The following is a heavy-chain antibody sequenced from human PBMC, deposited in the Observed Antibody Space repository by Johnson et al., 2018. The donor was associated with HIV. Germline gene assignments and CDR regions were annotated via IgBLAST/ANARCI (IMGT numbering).Heavy chain of an antibody. CDR2: IKQDGSEK. CDR3: ATERQAALDI. CDR1: GFTFSSYW. Sequence: VQLVESGGGVVQPGRSLRLSCAAAGFTFSSYWMSWVRQAPGKGLEWVANIKQDGSEKYYVDSVKGRFTISRDNAKNSLYLQMNSLRPEDTAVYYCATERQAALDIWGQGTMVSVSS. D-gene: IGHD1-1*01. V-gene: IGHV3-7*01. J-gene: IGHJ3*02.